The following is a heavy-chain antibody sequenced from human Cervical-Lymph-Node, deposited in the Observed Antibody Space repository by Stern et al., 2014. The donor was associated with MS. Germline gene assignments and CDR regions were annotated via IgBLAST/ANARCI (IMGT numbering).Heavy chain of an antibody. Sequence: EVQLVESGGGLVQPGRSLRLSCTASGFTFDDYAMQWVRLTPAKGLGWVAGISWNSGSTAYSASVKGRFTISRDNAKNSLFLQMNSLRPEDTALYYCVKDVDSSIAVSFDYWGQGTLVTVSS. CDR1: GFTFDDYA. D-gene: IGHD6-19*01. CDR3: VKDVDSSIAVSFDY. J-gene: IGHJ4*02. V-gene: IGHV3-9*01. CDR2: ISWNSGST.